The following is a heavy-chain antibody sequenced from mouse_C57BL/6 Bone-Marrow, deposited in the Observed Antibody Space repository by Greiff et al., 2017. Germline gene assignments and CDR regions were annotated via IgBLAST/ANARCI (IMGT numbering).Heavy chain of an antibody. CDR2: IYPGGGYT. J-gene: IGHJ4*01. Sequence: QVQLQQSGAELVRPGTSVKMSCKASGYTFTNYWIGWAKQRPGHGLEWIGDIYPGGGYTNYNEKFKGKATLTADKSSSTAYMQFSSLTSEDSAIYYCARKERGAMDCWGQGTSVIVSS. V-gene: IGHV1-63*01. CDR3: ARKERGAMDC. CDR1: GYTFTNYW.